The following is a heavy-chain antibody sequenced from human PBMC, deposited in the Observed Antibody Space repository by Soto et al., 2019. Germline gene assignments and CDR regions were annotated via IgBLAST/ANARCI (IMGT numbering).Heavy chain of an antibody. Sequence: KPSETLSLTCTVSGGSISSSSYYWGWIRQPPGKGLEWIGTINYSGSTYYNPSLKSRVTISVDTSKNQFSLKLSSVTAADMAVYYCANMSYYYDSSGYAFDYWGQGTLVTVSS. CDR2: INYSGST. CDR3: ANMSYYYDSSGYAFDY. J-gene: IGHJ4*02. V-gene: IGHV4-39*07. D-gene: IGHD3-22*01. CDR1: GGSISSSSYY.